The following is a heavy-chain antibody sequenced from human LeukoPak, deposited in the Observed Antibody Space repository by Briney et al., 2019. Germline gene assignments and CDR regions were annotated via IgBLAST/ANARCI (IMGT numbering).Heavy chain of an antibody. CDR1: GGSISSGSYY. Sequence: PSETLSLTCTVSGGSISSGSYYWSWIRQPAGTGLEWIGRIYTSGSTNYNPSLKSRFTISVDTSKNQFSLKLSSVTAADTAVYYCARDPYYDRYGMDVWGQGTTVTVSS. V-gene: IGHV4-61*02. CDR3: ARDPYYDRYGMDV. J-gene: IGHJ6*02. CDR2: IYTSGST. D-gene: IGHD3-3*01.